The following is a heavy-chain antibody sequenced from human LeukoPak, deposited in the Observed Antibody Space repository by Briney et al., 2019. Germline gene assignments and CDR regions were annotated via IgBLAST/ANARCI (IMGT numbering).Heavy chain of an antibody. Sequence: GASVKVSCKASSYTFTSYGISWVRQAPGQGLEWMGWISAYNGNTNYAQKLQGRVTMTTDTSTSTAYMELRSLRSDDTAVYYCARLSDYGSSWYFYYYGMDVWGQGTTVTVSS. J-gene: IGHJ6*02. CDR1: SYTFTSYG. CDR3: ARLSDYGSSWYFYYYGMDV. CDR2: ISAYNGNT. D-gene: IGHD6-13*01. V-gene: IGHV1-18*01.